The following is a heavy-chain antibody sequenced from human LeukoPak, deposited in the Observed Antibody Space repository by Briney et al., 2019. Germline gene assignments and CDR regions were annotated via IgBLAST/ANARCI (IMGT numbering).Heavy chain of an antibody. J-gene: IGHJ4*02. D-gene: IGHD1-26*01. Sequence: GGSLRLSCAASGFTFSSYGMHWVRQAPRKGLERVAVISYDGSNKYYAESVNGRVTISRENSKNTLYLQMNSLRAEDTAVYYCARSGSYRDYYFDYWGQGTLVTVSS. CDR1: GFTFSSYG. CDR3: ARSGSYRDYYFDY. CDR2: ISYDGSNK. V-gene: IGHV3-30*03.